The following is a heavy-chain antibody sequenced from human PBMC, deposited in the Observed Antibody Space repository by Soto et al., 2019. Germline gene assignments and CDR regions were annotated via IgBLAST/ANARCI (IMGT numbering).Heavy chain of an antibody. CDR3: AKDFHPLQSYALYNWFDP. V-gene: IGHV3-30*18. D-gene: IGHD3-16*01. CDR1: GFTFSTYG. CDR2: IPSDGSSK. J-gene: IGHJ5*02. Sequence: QVQLVESGGGVVQPGRSLRLSCAASGFTFSTYGMFWVRQPPGKGLEWVAAIPSDGSSKYYADSVKGRFTISRDNSKNTLFLQMDSLRTEDTAVHYCAKDFHPLQSYALYNWFDPWGQGTLVTVSS.